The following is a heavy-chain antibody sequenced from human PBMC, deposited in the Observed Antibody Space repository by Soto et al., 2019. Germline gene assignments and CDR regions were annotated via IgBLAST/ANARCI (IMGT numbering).Heavy chain of an antibody. CDR1: GYTFTSYG. V-gene: IGHV1-18*01. D-gene: IGHD3-10*01. CDR3: VRVFDTYYFDL. Sequence: ASVKVSCKASGYTFTSYGISWVRQAPGQGLEWMGWISAYNGNTNYAQKLQGRVTMTTDTSTSTAYMELRSLRAEDTAIYYCVRVFDTYYFDLWGQGTLVTVSS. J-gene: IGHJ4*02. CDR2: ISAYNGNT.